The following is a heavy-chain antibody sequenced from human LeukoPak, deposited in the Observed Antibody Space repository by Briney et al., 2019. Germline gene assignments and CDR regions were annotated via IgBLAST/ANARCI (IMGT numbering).Heavy chain of an antibody. D-gene: IGHD2-8*01. V-gene: IGHV1-2*02. CDR3: ARVGLIYYYGMDV. CDR1: GYTSTGYY. CDR2: INPNSGGT. Sequence: ASVKVSCKASGYTSTGYYMHWVRQAPGQGLEWMGWINPNSGGTNYAQKFQGRVTMTRDTSISTAYMELSRLRSDDTAVYYCARVGLIYYYGMDVWGQGTTVTVSS. J-gene: IGHJ6*02.